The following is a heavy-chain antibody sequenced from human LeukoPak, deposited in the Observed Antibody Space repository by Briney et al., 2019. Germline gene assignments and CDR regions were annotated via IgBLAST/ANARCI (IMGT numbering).Heavy chain of an antibody. D-gene: IGHD3-10*01. V-gene: IGHV3-33*08. J-gene: IGHJ4*02. CDR3: AREWFGEYSGRRAFDY. CDR2: VWHDGVNK. Sequence: GGSLRLSCAASGFTFSSYWMSWVRQAPGKGLEWVAVVWHDGVNKYYADSVKGRFTISRDNSKNTLYLQMNSLSVEDTAVYYCAREWFGEYSGRRAFDYWGQGSLVTVSS. CDR1: GFTFSSYW.